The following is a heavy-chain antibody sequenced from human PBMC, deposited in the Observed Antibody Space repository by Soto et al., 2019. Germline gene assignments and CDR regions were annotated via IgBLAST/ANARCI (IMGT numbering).Heavy chain of an antibody. J-gene: IGHJ3*02. V-gene: IGHV3-23*01. CDR3: AKPRWAIAVAGTGAFDI. D-gene: IGHD6-19*01. Sequence: GGSLRLSCAASGFTFSSYAMSWVRQAPGKGLEWVSAISGSGGSTYYADSVKGRFTISRDNSKNTLYLQMNSLRAEDTAVYYCAKPRWAIAVAGTGAFDIWGQGTMVTVSS. CDR1: GFTFSSYA. CDR2: ISGSGGST.